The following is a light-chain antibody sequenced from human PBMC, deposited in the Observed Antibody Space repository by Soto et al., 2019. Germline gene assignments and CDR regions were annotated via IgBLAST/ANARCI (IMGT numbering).Light chain of an antibody. CDR1: QGVPSTY. V-gene: IGKV3-20*01. Sequence: EIVFTPSPGTLSFSPGERATPSCRASQGVPSTYLAWYQQKPGQAPRLLIYGASTRAPGIPDRFSGSGSGTDFTLTISRLEPEDFAVYFCQQYNYLITFGQGTRLEIK. J-gene: IGKJ5*01. CDR3: QQYNYLIT. CDR2: GAS.